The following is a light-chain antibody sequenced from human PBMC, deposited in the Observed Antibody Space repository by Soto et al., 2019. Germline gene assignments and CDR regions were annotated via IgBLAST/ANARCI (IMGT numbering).Light chain of an antibody. CDR3: QQYGSSPLYT. V-gene: IGKV3-20*01. J-gene: IGKJ2*01. CDR1: QSVSSSY. CDR2: GAS. Sequence: EIVLTQSPGTLSLSPGERATLSCRASQSVSSSYLAWYQQKPGQAPRLLIYGASSRATGIPDRFSGSGSGTDFTLTIIRLEPEDVAVYYCQQYGSSPLYTFGQGTKLEIK.